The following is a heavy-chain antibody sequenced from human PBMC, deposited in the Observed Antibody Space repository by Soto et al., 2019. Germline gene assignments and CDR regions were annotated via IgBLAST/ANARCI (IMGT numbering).Heavy chain of an antibody. J-gene: IGHJ4*02. CDR2: IYHSGST. CDR1: GGSISTYC. Sequence: SETLSLTCTVSGGSISTYCWSWVRQPPGKGLEWIGYIYHSGSTNYNPSLESRVTMSVDTSKNQFSLKLSSVAAAVTAVYYCARANYFESSGPFDYWGPGTLVTVSA. V-gene: IGHV4-59*12. D-gene: IGHD3-22*01. CDR3: ARANYFESSGPFDY.